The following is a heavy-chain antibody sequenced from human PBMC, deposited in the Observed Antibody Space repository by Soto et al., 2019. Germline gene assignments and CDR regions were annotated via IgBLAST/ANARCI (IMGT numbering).Heavy chain of an antibody. CDR3: ASPERNYYDSSGYYYLYYYYGMDV. J-gene: IGHJ6*02. CDR2: INAGNGNT. CDR1: GYTFTSYA. Sequence: ASVKVSCKASGYTFTSYAMHWVRQAPGQRLEWMRWINAGNGNTKYSQKFQGRVTITRDTSASTAYMELSSLRSEDTAVYYCASPERNYYDSSGYYYLYYYYGMDVWGQGTTVTVS. D-gene: IGHD3-22*01. V-gene: IGHV1-3*01.